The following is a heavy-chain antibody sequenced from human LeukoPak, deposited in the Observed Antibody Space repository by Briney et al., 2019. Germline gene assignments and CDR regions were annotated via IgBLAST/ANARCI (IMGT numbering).Heavy chain of an antibody. CDR2: IIPIFGTA. CDR1: GGTFISYA. J-gene: IGHJ4*02. Sequence: ASVTVSCKASGGTFISYAISWVRQAPGQGREWMGGIIPIFGTANYAQKVQGRVTITADDSTSTAYLELSSLRSEDTAVYYCARDLGGYGGNWGVDYWGQGTLVTVSS. V-gene: IGHV1-69*13. D-gene: IGHD4-23*01. CDR3: ARDLGGYGGNWGVDY.